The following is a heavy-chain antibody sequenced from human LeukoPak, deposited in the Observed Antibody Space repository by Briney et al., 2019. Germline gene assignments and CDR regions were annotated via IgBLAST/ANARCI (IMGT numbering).Heavy chain of an antibody. Sequence: ASVKVSCKASGYTFTSYYMHWGRQAPGQGLEWMGIINTSGGSTSYAQKFQGRVTITRDMSTSTVYMELSSLRSEDTAVYYCARGIAAAGSGNAFDIWGQGTMVTVSS. J-gene: IGHJ3*02. D-gene: IGHD6-13*01. V-gene: IGHV1-46*01. CDR3: ARGIAAAGSGNAFDI. CDR1: GYTFTSYY. CDR2: INTSGGST.